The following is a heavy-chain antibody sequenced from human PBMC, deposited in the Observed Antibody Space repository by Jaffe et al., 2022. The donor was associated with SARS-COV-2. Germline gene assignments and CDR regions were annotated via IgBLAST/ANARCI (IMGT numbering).Heavy chain of an antibody. CDR2: ISSSSSTI. D-gene: IGHD3-22*01. CDR3: AVQYYYDSSGCLDY. CDR1: GFTFSSYS. V-gene: IGHV3-48*02. J-gene: IGHJ4*02. Sequence: EVQLVESGGGLVQPGGSLRLSCAASGFTFSSYSMNWVRQAPGKGLEWVSYISSSSSTIYYADSVKGRFTISRDNAKNSLYLQMNSLRDEDTAVYYCAVQYYYDSSGCLDYWGQGTLVTVSS.